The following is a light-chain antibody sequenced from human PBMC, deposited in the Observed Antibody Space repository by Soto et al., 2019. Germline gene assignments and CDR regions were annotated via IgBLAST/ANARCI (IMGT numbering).Light chain of an antibody. V-gene: IGLV1-40*01. CDR2: VNR. CDR1: SSNIGAGYD. J-gene: IGLJ2*01. Sequence: QSVLTQPPSVSGAQGQRVTISCTGSSSNIGAGYDVHWYQQLPGTAPKLLIYVNRNRPSGVPDRFSGSKSGTSASLAITGLQAEDEADYYCQSYDSSLSGVLFGGGTKLTVL. CDR3: QSYDSSLSGVL.